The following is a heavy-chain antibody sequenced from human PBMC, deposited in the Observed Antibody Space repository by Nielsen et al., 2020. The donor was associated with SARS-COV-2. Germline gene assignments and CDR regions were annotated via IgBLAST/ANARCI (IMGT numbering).Heavy chain of an antibody. J-gene: IGHJ6*02. V-gene: IGHV3-30*03. CDR2: TSYDGSMT. CDR1: GFSFRNYG. CDR3: ARVGASYRNSYGLDV. Sequence: GESLKISCAASGFSFRNYGMNWVRQAPGKGLDWVAVTSYDGSMTFYADSVKGRFTISRDNSKNTLYLQMNGLRVEDTAVYYCARVGASYRNSYGLDVWGQGTTVTVSS. D-gene: IGHD3-10*01.